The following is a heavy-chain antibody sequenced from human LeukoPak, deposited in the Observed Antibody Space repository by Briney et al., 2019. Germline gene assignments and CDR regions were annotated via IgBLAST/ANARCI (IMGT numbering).Heavy chain of an antibody. CDR2: IQSKTDGGTT. CDR3: ATLTVRGVINI. D-gene: IGHD3-10*01. Sequence: GGSLRLSCAASGFTFSNTWMNWVRQAPGKGLGWVGRIQSKTDGGTTEYAAPVKGRFTISRDDSKTTLYLQMNSLKTEDTAVYYCATLTVRGVINIWGQGTLVTVSS. CDR1: GFTFSNTW. J-gene: IGHJ4*02. V-gene: IGHV3-15*01.